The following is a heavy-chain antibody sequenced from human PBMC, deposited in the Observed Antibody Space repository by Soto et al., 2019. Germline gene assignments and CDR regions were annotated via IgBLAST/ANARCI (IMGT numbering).Heavy chain of an antibody. CDR1: GRTFSSYG. D-gene: IGHD2-15*01. V-gene: IGHV1-69*13. CDR3: PTGEGCSGGSCYNWFDP. Sequence: SVKVSCKASGRTFSSYGINWVRQPPGQGLEWMGGIIPIFGTTNYAQKFQVRVTLTADGTTSTAYMELSSLRSEDTAVYYGPTGEGCSGGSCYNWFDPWGQGTMVTVCS. CDR2: IIPIFGTT. J-gene: IGHJ5*02.